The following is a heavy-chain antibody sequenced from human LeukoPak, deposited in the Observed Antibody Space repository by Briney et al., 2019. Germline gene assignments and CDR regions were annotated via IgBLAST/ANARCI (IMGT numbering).Heavy chain of an antibody. J-gene: IGHJ4*02. V-gene: IGHV3-11*04. D-gene: IGHD2-15*01. CDR3: ASDSIYCSGGSCYWAF. Sequence: GGSLRLSCAASGFTFSDYYMSWIRQAPGKGLEWVSYISSSGSTIYYADSVKGRFTISRDNAKNSLYLQMNSLRAEDTAVYYCASDSIYCSGGSCYWAFWGQGTLVTVSS. CDR1: GFTFSDYY. CDR2: ISSSGSTI.